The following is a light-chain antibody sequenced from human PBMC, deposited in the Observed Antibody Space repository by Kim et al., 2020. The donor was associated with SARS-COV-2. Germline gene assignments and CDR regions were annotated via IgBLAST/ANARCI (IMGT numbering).Light chain of an antibody. V-gene: IGKV3-20*01. CDR2: GAS. CDR1: QSVSSSY. CDR3: QQYGSSRT. Sequence: EMVLTQSPGTLSLSPGERATLSCRASQSVSSSYLAWYQQKPGQAPGLLIYGASSRATGIPDRFSGSGSGTDFTLTISRLEPEDFAVYYCQQYGSSRTFGQGTKVDIK. J-gene: IGKJ1*01.